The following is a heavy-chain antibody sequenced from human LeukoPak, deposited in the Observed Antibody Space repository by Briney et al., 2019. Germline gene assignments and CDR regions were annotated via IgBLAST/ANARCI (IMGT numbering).Heavy chain of an antibody. CDR2: ISGNSHHI. V-gene: IGHV3-21*01. CDR3: ASGTIVGARGADN. J-gene: IGHJ4*02. D-gene: IGHD1-26*01. CDR1: GFTFSDYS. Sequence: PWGSLRLSCAASGFTFSDYSMKWVRQAPGKALEWVSSISGNSHHIYYADPVKGRFTISRDNAYRSLYLQMDSLRVEDTAVYYCASGTIVGARGADNWGQGALVTVSS.